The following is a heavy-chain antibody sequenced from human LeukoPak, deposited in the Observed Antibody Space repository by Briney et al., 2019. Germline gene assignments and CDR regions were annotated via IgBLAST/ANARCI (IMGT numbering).Heavy chain of an antibody. Sequence: ASVKVSCKASGYTFTSYGISWVRQAPGQGPEWMGWISAYNGNTNYAQKFQGRVTMTTDTSTSTAYMELRSLRSDDTAVYYCARPNEYSRRGWLDPWGQGTLVTVSS. D-gene: IGHD6-6*01. CDR1: GYTFTSYG. CDR3: ARPNEYSRRGWLDP. CDR2: ISAYNGNT. V-gene: IGHV1-18*01. J-gene: IGHJ5*02.